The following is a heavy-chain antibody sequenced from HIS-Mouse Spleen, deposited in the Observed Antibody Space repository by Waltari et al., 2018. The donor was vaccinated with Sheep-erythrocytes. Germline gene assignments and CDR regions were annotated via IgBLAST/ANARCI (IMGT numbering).Heavy chain of an antibody. Sequence: EVQLVQSGAEVKKPGESLQISCKGSGYSFTSYWLGLVRQMPGKGLEWMGIIYPGDSDTRYSPSFQGQVTISADKSISTAYLQWSSLKASDTAMYYCARRTYYDFWSGYYTDAFDIWGQGTMVTVSS. D-gene: IGHD3-3*01. CDR1: GYSFTSYW. CDR3: ARRTYYDFWSGYYTDAFDI. J-gene: IGHJ3*02. CDR2: IYPGDSDT. V-gene: IGHV5-51*03.